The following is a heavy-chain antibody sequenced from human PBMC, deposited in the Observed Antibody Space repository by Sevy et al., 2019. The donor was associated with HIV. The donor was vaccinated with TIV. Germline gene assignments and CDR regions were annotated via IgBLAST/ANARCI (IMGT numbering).Heavy chain of an antibody. J-gene: IGHJ4*02. CDR2: ISSDGINH. V-gene: IGHV3-33*03. D-gene: IGHD3-10*02. CDR3: TKESLRGTYIRGDFDH. Sequence: GGSLRLSCAASGFTFSSYAMNWVRQAPGKGLEWVAVISSDGINHNYADAVKGRFTISRDNSKNQVFLQMNSLRPNDTAVYFCTKESLRGTYIRGDFDHWGQGALVTVSS. CDR1: GFTFSSYA.